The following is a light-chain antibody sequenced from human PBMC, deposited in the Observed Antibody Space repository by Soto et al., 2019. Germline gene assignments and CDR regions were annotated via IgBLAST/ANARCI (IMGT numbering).Light chain of an antibody. Sequence: EIVMTPSPATLSVSPGERATLSCRASQSVSSNLAWYQQKPGQAPRLLIYGASTRATGIPARFSGSGSGTEFTLTISSLQSEDFAVYYCQQYNNWPNTFGQGTKV. J-gene: IGKJ1*01. CDR2: GAS. V-gene: IGKV3-15*01. CDR3: QQYNNWPNT. CDR1: QSVSSN.